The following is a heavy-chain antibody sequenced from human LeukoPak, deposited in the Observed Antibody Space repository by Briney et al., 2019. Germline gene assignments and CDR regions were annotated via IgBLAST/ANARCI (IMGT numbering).Heavy chain of an antibody. J-gene: IGHJ3*02. CDR2: ISSSSSTI. Sequence: GGSLRLSCAASGFTFSNAWMSRVRQAPGKGLEWVSYISSSSSTIYYADSVKGRFTISRDNAKNSLYLQMNSLRAEDTAVYYCARPPALWFGEFDAFDIWGQGTMVTVSS. D-gene: IGHD3-10*01. CDR3: ARPPALWFGEFDAFDI. V-gene: IGHV3-48*01. CDR1: GFTFSNAW.